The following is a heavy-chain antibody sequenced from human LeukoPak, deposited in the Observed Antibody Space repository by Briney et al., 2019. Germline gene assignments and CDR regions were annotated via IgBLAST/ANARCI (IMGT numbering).Heavy chain of an antibody. CDR2: ISSSSSYI. Sequence: GGSLRLSCAASGFTFSSYSMNWVRQAPGKGLEWISSISSSSSYIYYADSVKGRFTISRDNAKNSLYLQMNSLRAEDTAVYYCARGFGSPTTYYYYMGVWGKGTTVTVSS. J-gene: IGHJ6*03. CDR1: GFTFSSYS. CDR3: ARGFGSPTTYYYYMGV. D-gene: IGHD1-14*01. V-gene: IGHV3-21*01.